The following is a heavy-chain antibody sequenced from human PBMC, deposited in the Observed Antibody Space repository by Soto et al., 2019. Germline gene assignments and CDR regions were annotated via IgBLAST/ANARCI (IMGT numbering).Heavy chain of an antibody. CDR1: GFTFRTYA. V-gene: IGHV3-30-3*01. Sequence: QVQLVESGGGVVQPGKSLRLSFAGSGFTFRTYAMHWVRQAPGKGLEWVAVISYDGSNQNYADSVKGRFTVSRDNSKNTLYLQMNSLRPEDTAVYFCARATDPYSRGWLFDYWGQGTLVTVSS. CDR3: ARATDPYSRGWLFDY. D-gene: IGHD6-19*01. J-gene: IGHJ4*02. CDR2: ISYDGSNQ.